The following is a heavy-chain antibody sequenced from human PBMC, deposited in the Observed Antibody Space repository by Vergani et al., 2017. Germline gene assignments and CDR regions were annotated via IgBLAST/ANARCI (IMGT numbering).Heavy chain of an antibody. D-gene: IGHD3-3*01. CDR2: ISYDGSNK. CDR3: ARGVHRIYTIFGVVNEAFDI. V-gene: IGHV3-30*03. Sequence: QVQLVESGGGVVQPGRSLRLSCAASGFTFSSYGMHWVRQAPGKGLEWVAVISYDGSNKYYADSVKGRFTISRDNSKNTLYLQMNSLRAEDTAVYYCARGVHRIYTIFGVVNEAFDIWGQGTMVTVSS. J-gene: IGHJ3*02. CDR1: GFTFSSYG.